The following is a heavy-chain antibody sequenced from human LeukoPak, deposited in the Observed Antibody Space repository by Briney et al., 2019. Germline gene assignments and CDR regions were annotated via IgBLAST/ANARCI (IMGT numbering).Heavy chain of an antibody. CDR1: GFTFSSYA. Sequence: GGSLRLSCAASGFTFSSYAMSWVRQAPGKGLEWVSAISGSGGSTYYADSVKGRFTISRDNSKNTLYLQMNSLRAEDTAVYYCAKDNPSQRWELLNPLDAFDIWGQGTMVTVSS. J-gene: IGHJ3*02. D-gene: IGHD1-26*01. V-gene: IGHV3-23*01. CDR3: AKDNPSQRWELLNPLDAFDI. CDR2: ISGSGGST.